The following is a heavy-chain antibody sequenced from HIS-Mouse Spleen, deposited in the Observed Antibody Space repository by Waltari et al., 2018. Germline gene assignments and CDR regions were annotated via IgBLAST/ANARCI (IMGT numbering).Heavy chain of an antibody. CDR3: AREIPYSSSWYDWYFDL. J-gene: IGHJ2*01. V-gene: IGHV4-39*07. Sequence: QLQLQESGPGLVKPSETLSLTCTVSGGSISSSSYYWGWIRQPPGKGLEWIGSIYYRGSTHDNPSLKSRVTISVDTSKNQFSLKLSSVTAADTAVYYCAREIPYSSSWYDWYFDLWGRGTLVTVSS. CDR1: GGSISSSSYY. D-gene: IGHD6-13*01. CDR2: IYYRGST.